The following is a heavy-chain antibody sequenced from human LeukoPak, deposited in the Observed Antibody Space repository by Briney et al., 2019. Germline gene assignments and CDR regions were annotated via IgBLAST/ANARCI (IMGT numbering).Heavy chain of an antibody. D-gene: IGHD2-2*01. CDR3: ARDGPTAAPFDY. J-gene: IGHJ4*02. CDR2: INPSGGST. V-gene: IGHV1-46*01. Sequence: ASVKVSCKASGYRFTSYDMHWVRQAPGQGLEWMGIINPSGGSTSYAQRFQDRVAMTRDTSTTTVYMEVNSLTPEDTAVYFCARDGPTAAPFDYWGQGTLVTVSS. CDR1: GYRFTSYD.